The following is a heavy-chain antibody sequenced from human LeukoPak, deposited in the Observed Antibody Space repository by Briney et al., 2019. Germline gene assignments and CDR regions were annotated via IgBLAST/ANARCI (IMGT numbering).Heavy chain of an antibody. J-gene: IGHJ6*02. Sequence: GGSLRLSCAASGFTFGTYAMSWVRQAPGKGLEWVSAISGGGGGTFYADSVKGRFTISRDSSKNTLYLQMNSLRAEDTAVYCCAKETSFGVLTVRRYGMDVWGQGTTVTVSS. CDR3: AKETSFGVLTVRRYGMDV. CDR2: ISGGGGGT. D-gene: IGHD3-3*01. CDR1: GFTFGTYA. V-gene: IGHV3-23*01.